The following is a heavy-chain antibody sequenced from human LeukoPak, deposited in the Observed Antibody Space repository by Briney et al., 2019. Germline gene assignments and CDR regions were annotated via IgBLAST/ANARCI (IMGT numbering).Heavy chain of an antibody. CDR3: AREDAAAAFFDY. D-gene: IGHD6-13*01. CDR1: GFTFSNYW. J-gene: IGHJ4*02. Sequence: GRSLRLPCEASGFTFSNYWINWVRQAPGKGLEWVANINRDGSETYYVDSVKGRFTISRDNSKNSLFLQMNNLRAGDTAIYYCAREDAAAAFFDYWGQGTLVTVSS. CDR2: INRDGSET. V-gene: IGHV3-7*01.